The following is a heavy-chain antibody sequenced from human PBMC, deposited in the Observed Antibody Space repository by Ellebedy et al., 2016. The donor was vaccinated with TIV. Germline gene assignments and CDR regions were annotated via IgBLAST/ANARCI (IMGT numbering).Heavy chain of an antibody. CDR3: ARLGSQNYYYGMDV. V-gene: IGHV3-30*03. J-gene: IGHJ6*02. D-gene: IGHD3-10*01. CDR1: GFSFSNYD. CDR2: ISSDGHIK. Sequence: GESLKISXAASGFSFSNYDMGWVRQAPGKGLEWVAVISSDGHIKDYVDSVKGRFTISRDNSENTVYVQMTSLRDEDTAVYYCARLGSQNYYYGMDVWGQGTTVTVSS.